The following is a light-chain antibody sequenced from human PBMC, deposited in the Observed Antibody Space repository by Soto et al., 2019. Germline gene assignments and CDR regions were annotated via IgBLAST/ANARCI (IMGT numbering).Light chain of an antibody. CDR2: ANN. V-gene: IGLV1-40*01. CDR1: SSNIGANYD. J-gene: IGLJ2*01. CDR3: QSYDTDSVV. Sequence: QSVLTQPPSVSGAPGQRVTITCTGSSSNIGANYDVHWYQHLPGAAPKLLIYANNIRPSGVPDRFSGSRSGITASLAIAGLQAEDEANYFCQSYDTDSVVLGGGTKLPS.